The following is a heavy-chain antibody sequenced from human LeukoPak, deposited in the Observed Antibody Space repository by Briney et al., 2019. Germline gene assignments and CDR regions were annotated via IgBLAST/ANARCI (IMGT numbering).Heavy chain of an antibody. CDR2: IYRGGST. Sequence: RGCLRLPCAPSGFSASSNYMSWVRQAPGKGLEWVSVIYRGGSTDYADTVKGRFTISRDTSQNPLSLHMKTLEVKATPVYYCASDAFWGQGTLVTVSS. V-gene: IGHV3-53*01. CDR3: ASDAF. J-gene: IGHJ4*02. CDR1: GFSASSNY.